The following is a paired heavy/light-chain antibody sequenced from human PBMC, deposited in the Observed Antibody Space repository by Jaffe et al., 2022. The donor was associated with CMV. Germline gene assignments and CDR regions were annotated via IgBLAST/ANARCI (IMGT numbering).Heavy chain of an antibody. Sequence: QVQLVQSGAEVKKPGASVKVSCEASGYNFVDYGISWVRQAPGQGLEWMGWISAYYGSTHSAEKFQGRVTMTRDTSTTTAYLELRSLRSDDTAVYYCVREAEVSGVVYWLYWGQGTRVTVSS. J-gene: IGHJ4*02. CDR1: GYNFVDYG. D-gene: IGHD3-3*01. CDR2: ISAYYGST. V-gene: IGHV1-18*01. CDR3: VREAEVSGVVYWLY.
Light chain of an antibody. CDR2: AAS. Sequence: DIQMTQSPSSLSAYVGDRVTVTCRASQSISNHLNWYQEKPGKAPKVLIYAASTLQSGVPSRFSGSGSGTDFTLTITSLQPEDFATYYCQQSYTSPRTLGQGTKVEIK. J-gene: IGKJ1*01. CDR1: QSISNH. V-gene: IGKV1-39*01. CDR3: QQSYTSPRT.